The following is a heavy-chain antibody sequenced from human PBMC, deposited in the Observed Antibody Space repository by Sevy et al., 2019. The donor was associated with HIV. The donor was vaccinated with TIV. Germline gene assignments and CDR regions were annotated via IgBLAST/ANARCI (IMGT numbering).Heavy chain of an antibody. J-gene: IGHJ4*01. CDR2: ISSSSSYI. Sequence: GGSLRLSCAASGFTFSSYSMNWVRQAPGKGLEWVSSISSSSSYIYYADSVKGRFTISRDNAKNSLYLQMNSLRAEDTAVYYCARGKYYDFWSGDYTDRSFDYWGHGTLVTVSS. V-gene: IGHV3-21*01. D-gene: IGHD3-3*01. CDR1: GFTFSSYS. CDR3: ARGKYYDFWSGDYTDRSFDY.